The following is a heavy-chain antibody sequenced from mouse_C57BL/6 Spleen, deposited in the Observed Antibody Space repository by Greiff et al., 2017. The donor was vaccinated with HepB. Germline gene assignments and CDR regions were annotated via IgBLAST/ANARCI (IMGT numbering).Heavy chain of an antibody. CDR3: ANYDSFAY. CDR1: GFTFSSYA. J-gene: IGHJ3*01. V-gene: IGHV5-4*03. CDR2: ISDGGSYT. D-gene: IGHD2-4*01. Sequence: EVKLVESGGGLVKPGGSLKLSCAASGFTFSSYAMSWVRQTPEKRLEWVATISDGGSYTYYPDNVKGRFTISRDNAKNNLYLQMSHLKSEDTAMYYCANYDSFAYWGQGTLVTVSA.